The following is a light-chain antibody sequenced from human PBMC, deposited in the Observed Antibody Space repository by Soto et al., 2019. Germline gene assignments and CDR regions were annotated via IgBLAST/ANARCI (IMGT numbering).Light chain of an antibody. V-gene: IGKV1-5*01. CDR1: QSISSW. CDR3: QQYNNYPLT. CDR2: DAS. J-gene: IGKJ1*01. Sequence: DIQMTQSPFTLSASVGDRVTITCRASQSISSWLAWYQQKPGKAPKVLIYDASSLESGVPSRFSGSGSGTEFTLTISSLQPDDFATYYCQQYNNYPLTFGQGTKVETK.